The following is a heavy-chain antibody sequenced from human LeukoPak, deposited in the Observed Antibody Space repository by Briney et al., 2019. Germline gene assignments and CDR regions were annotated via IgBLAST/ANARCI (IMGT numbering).Heavy chain of an antibody. V-gene: IGHV3-13*01. J-gene: IGHJ4*02. Sequence: GGSLRLSCAASGFTFSDYDMHWVRQATGKGLEWVSAIGTAGDTYYTGSVKGRFTISRENAKNSLYLQMNSLRAGDTAVYYCARVAKERVGGVYYFDYWGQGTLFTVSP. CDR2: IGTAGDT. D-gene: IGHD1-1*01. CDR3: ARVAKERVGGVYYFDY. CDR1: GFTFSDYD.